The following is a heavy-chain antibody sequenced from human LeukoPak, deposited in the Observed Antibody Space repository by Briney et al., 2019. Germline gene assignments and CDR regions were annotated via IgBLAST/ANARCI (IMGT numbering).Heavy chain of an antibody. CDR3: ARDVAAAGFDP. Sequence: PSETLSLTCTVSGGSISSSSYYWGWIRQPPGKGLVWIGSIYYSGSTNYNPSLKSRVTMSVDTSKNQFSLKLSSVTAADTAVYYCARDVAAAGFDPWGQGTLVTVSS. J-gene: IGHJ5*02. CDR2: IYYSGST. V-gene: IGHV4-39*07. D-gene: IGHD6-13*01. CDR1: GGSISSSSYY.